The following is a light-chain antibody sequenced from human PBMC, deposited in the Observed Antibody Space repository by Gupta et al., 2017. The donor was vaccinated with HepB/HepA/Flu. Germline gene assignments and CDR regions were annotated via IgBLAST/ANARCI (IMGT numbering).Light chain of an antibody. V-gene: IGKV1-5*03. Sequence: DIQMTQSPSALSASVGDRVIITCRASQNINNWLAWYQQKPGKAPKLLIFKTSNLQSGVPSRFSGSGSGTEFTLTIITLQPDDFATYYCQQYNSYSSSFGQGTNLEI. CDR1: QNINNW. CDR3: QQYNSYSSS. J-gene: IGKJ2*04. CDR2: KTS.